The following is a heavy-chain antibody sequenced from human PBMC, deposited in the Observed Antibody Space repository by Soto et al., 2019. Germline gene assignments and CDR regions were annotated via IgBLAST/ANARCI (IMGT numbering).Heavy chain of an antibody. CDR1: GYTFTSYY. V-gene: IGHV1-46*01. Sequence: GASVKVSCKASGYTFTSYYMHWVRQAPGQGLEWTGIINPSGGSTSYAQKFQGRVTMTRDTSTSTVYMELSSLRSEDTAVFYCARDSVVVVAATGDIDYWGQGTLVTVSS. CDR3: ARDSVVVVAATGDIDY. CDR2: INPSGGST. D-gene: IGHD2-15*01. J-gene: IGHJ4*02.